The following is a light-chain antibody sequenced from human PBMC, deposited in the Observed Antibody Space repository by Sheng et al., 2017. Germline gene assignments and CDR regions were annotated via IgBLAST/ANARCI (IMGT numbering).Light chain of an antibody. J-gene: IGKJ4*01. CDR2: DAS. Sequence: EIVLTQSPATLSLSPGEGATLSCRASQSVRTHLLWYQQTPGQPPRLLIYDASNRATGISARFSGSGSGTDFTLTISSLEPEDFAVYYCQQRNSWPLTFGGGTKVEIK. CDR3: QQRNSWPLT. V-gene: IGKV3-11*01. CDR1: QSVRTH.